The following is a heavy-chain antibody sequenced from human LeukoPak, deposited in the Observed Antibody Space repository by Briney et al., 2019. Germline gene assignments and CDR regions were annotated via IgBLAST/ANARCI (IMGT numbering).Heavy chain of an antibody. D-gene: IGHD2-15*01. Sequence: ASVKVSCKASGYTFINYGISWVRQAPGQGLEWMGWISTYNGHTKYAQKLQGRVTMTTDTSTSTAYMELSSLRSEDTAVYYCARVLSGYCSGGSCSVNGWFDPWGQGTLVTVSS. V-gene: IGHV1-18*01. J-gene: IGHJ5*02. CDR3: ARVLSGYCSGGSCSVNGWFDP. CDR1: GYTFINYG. CDR2: ISTYNGHT.